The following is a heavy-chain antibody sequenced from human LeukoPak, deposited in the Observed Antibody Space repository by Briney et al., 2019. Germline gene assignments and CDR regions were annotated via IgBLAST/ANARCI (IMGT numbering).Heavy chain of an antibody. CDR2: INHSGST. Sequence: SETLSLTCTVSGGSISSGGYYWSWIRQPPGKGLEWIGEINHSGSTNYNPSLKSRVTISVDTSKNQFSLKLSSVTAADTAVYYCARGRKVDWLLSRKDTNHFDYWGQGTLVTVSS. V-gene: IGHV4-39*07. CDR1: GGSISSGGYY. CDR3: ARGRKVDWLLSRKDTNHFDY. J-gene: IGHJ4*02. D-gene: IGHD3/OR15-3a*01.